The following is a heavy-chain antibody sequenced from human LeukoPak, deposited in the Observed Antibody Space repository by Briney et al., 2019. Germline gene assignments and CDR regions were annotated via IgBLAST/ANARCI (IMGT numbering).Heavy chain of an antibody. J-gene: IGHJ4*02. V-gene: IGHV5-51*01. CDR3: ARCPPDYDFWSGYYTD. D-gene: IGHD3-3*01. CDR2: IYPGDSDT. CDR1: GYRFTSYW. Sequence: PGGSLRLSCKGSGYRFTSYWIGWVRQMPGKGLEWMGIIYPGDSDTRYSTSFQGQVTISADKSISTAYLQWSSLKASDTAMYYCARCPPDYDFWSGYYTDWGQGTLVTVSS.